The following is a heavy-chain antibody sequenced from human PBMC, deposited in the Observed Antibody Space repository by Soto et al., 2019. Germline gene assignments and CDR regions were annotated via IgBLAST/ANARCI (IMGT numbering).Heavy chain of an antibody. J-gene: IGHJ4*02. CDR2: IIKDGSEK. Sequence: GGSLRLSCAGSGFRFSSSWMTSVRQAPGKGLEWVANIIKDGSEKSYVDSVRGRFTISRDNAKNSQYLEMNSLRVEDTAVYYCARDWGGLGYWGQGALVTVSS. CDR1: GFRFSSSW. CDR3: ARDWGGLGY. V-gene: IGHV3-7*03. D-gene: IGHD3-10*01.